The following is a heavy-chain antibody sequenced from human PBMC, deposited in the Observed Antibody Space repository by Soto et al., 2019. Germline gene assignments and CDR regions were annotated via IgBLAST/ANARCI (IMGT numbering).Heavy chain of an antibody. CDR3: DSVLINDYDILTGSSLLKWFDH. CDR2: MYYSGST. D-gene: IGHD3-9*01. J-gene: IGHJ5*01. CDR1: GGSISSGDYY. Sequence: SATRSLTCTVSGGSISSGDYYWSWIHQPPGKGLEWIGYMYYSGSTCYNPSLESRVTIAVDTSKSHFSLKLSSVTAADTAVYYCDSVLINDYDILTGSSLLKWFDHWGQVNLVTVS. V-gene: IGHV4-30-4*01.